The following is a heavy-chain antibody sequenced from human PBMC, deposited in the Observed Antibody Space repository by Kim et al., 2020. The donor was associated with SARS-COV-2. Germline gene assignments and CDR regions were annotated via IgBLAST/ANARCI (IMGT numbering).Heavy chain of an antibody. D-gene: IGHD3-22*01. CDR3: ARASTDGITMTPTEAFDI. J-gene: IGHJ3*02. CDR2: INHSGST. Sequence: SETLSLTCAVYGGSFSGYYWSWIRQPPGKGLEWIGEINHSGSTNYNPSLKSRVTISVDTSKNQFSLKLSSVTAADTAVYYCARASTDGITMTPTEAFDIWGQGTMVTVSS. CDR1: GGSFSGYY. V-gene: IGHV4-34*01.